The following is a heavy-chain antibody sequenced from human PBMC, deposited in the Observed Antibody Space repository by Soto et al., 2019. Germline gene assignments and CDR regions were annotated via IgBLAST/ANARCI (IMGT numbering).Heavy chain of an antibody. CDR1: GDTFANFG. CDR2: IATYNNNK. V-gene: IGHV1-18*01. J-gene: IGHJ5*02. D-gene: IGHD3-10*01. Sequence: HLVQSGPEVKRPGASITVSCKTSGDTFANFGLSLVRQAPGQGLEWMGWIATYNNNKNYAQKFPGRLSLTTDTSTSTAYMELESLGYDDTAVYYCARVVRGAVNWFDPWGQGTLGTVSA. CDR3: ARVVRGAVNWFDP.